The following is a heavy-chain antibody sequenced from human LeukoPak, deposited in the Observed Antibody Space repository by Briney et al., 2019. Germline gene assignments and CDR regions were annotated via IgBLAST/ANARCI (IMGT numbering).Heavy chain of an antibody. V-gene: IGHV1-69*13. CDR2: IIPIFGTA. J-gene: IGHJ3*02. CDR3: ARHRLHRLYYDSGGYYHDAFDI. CDR1: GGTFSSYA. Sequence: ASVKVSCKASGGTFSSYAISWVRQAPGQGLEWMGGIIPIFGTANYAQKFQGRVTITADESTSTAYMELRSLRSDDTAVYYCARHRLHRLYYDSGGYYHDAFDIWGQGTMVTVSS. D-gene: IGHD3-22*01.